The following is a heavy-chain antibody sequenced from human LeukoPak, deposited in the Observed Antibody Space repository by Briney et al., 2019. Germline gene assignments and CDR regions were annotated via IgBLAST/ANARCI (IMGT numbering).Heavy chain of an antibody. J-gene: IGHJ3*02. CDR1: GGSISSGGYY. V-gene: IGHV4-31*03. Sequence: SETLSLTCTVSGGSISSGGYYWSWIRQHPGKGLEWIGYIYYSGSTYYNPSLKSRVTTSVDTSKNQFSLKLSSVTAADTAVYYCARVSSITIFGVVGAFDIWGQGTMVTVSS. D-gene: IGHD3-3*01. CDR2: IYYSGST. CDR3: ARVSSITIFGVVGAFDI.